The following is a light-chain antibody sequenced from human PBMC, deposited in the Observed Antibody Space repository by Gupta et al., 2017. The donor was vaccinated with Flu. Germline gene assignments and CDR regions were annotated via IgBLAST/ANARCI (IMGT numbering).Light chain of an antibody. CDR3: QSCDSRLSGVV. Sequence: QSVLTQPPSVSGAPGQRVTISCTGSTSNIGAGYDVHWYQQVPGTAPKLVIYGSSSRPSGVPNRFSGSKSGTSTSLAITGLRPEDEAEYYCQSCDSRLSGVVFGGGTKLTVL. V-gene: IGLV1-40*01. J-gene: IGLJ3*02. CDR1: TSNIGAGYD. CDR2: GSS.